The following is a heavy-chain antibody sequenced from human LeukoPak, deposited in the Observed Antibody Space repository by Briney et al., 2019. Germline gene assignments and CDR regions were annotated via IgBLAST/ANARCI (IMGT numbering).Heavy chain of an antibody. V-gene: IGHV4-59*11. Sequence: SETLSLTCTVSGGSISSHYWSWIRQPPGKGLEWIGYLFYSGSTNYNPSLKSRVTMSVDTTKNQFSLKLISVTAADTAVYYGARFDFWTGYLVYWGQGILVTVSS. CDR1: GGSISSHY. CDR2: LFYSGST. J-gene: IGHJ4*02. D-gene: IGHD3/OR15-3a*01. CDR3: ARFDFWTGYLVY.